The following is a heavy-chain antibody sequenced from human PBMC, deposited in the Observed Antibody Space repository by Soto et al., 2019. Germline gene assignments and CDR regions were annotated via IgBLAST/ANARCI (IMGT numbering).Heavy chain of an antibody. CDR2: ISYDGSNK. CDR3: ARGGYSGSPVAVGVPYYFDY. V-gene: IGHV3-30-3*01. CDR1: GFTFSSYA. J-gene: IGHJ4*02. Sequence: GESLKISCAASGFTFSSYAMHWVRQAPGKGLEWVAVISYDGSNKYYADSVKGRFTISRDNSKNTLYLQMNSLRAEDTAVYYCARGGYSGSPVAVGVPYYFDYWGQGTLVTVSS. D-gene: IGHD1-26*01.